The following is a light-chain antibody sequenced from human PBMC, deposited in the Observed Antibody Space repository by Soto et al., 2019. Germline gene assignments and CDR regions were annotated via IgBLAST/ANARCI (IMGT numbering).Light chain of an antibody. CDR2: AAS. V-gene: IGKV1-9*01. Sequence: DIQLTQSPSFLSATVGDRVTITYRASQGISSYLAWYQQKPGKAPKLLIYAASTLQSGVPSRFSGSGSGTEFTLTISSLQPEDFATYYCQQPNSYPWTFGQGTKVEIK. CDR3: QQPNSYPWT. CDR1: QGISSY. J-gene: IGKJ1*01.